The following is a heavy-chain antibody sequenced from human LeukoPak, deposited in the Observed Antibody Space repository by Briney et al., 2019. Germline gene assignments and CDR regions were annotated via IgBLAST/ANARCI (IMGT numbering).Heavy chain of an antibody. CDR2: FDPEDGET. J-gene: IGHJ4*02. D-gene: IGHD1-26*01. CDR1: GYTLTELS. Sequence: ASVKVSCKVSGYTLTELSMHWVRQAPGKGLEWMGGFDPEDGETIYAQKFQGRVTMTRDTSTSTVYMELSSLRSEDTAVYYCARDCGSYVPEGYFDYWGQGTLVTVSS. V-gene: IGHV1-24*01. CDR3: ARDCGSYVPEGYFDY.